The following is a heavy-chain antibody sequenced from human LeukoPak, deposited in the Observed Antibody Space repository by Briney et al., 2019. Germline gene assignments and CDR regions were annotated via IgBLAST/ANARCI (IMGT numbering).Heavy chain of an antibody. J-gene: IGHJ4*02. V-gene: IGHV3-74*01. CDR2: IEGDGSGT. CDR1: GFTFSTYR. Sequence: GGSLRLSCAASGFTFSTYRMHWVRQAPGKGLLWVSRIEGDGSGTTYADSVKGRFTISRDNAKSTLYVQMNSLRDEDTAVYYCVTGLDSRGNSWGQGTLVTVSS. CDR3: VTGLDSRGNS. D-gene: IGHD3-9*01.